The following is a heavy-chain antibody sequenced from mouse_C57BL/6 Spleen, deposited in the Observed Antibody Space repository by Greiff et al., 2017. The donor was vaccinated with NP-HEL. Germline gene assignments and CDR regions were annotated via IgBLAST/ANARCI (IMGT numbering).Heavy chain of an antibody. CDR1: GFTFSDYY. CDR2: ISNGGGST. D-gene: IGHD4-1*01. Sequence: EVMLVESGGGLVQPGGSLKLSCAASGFTFSDYYMYWVRQTPEKRLEWVAYISNGGGSTYYPDTVKGRFTISRDNAKNTLDLQMSRLKSEDTAMYYCARHKTGTRYFDVWGTGTTVTVSS. CDR3: ARHKTGTRYFDV. J-gene: IGHJ1*03. V-gene: IGHV5-12*01.